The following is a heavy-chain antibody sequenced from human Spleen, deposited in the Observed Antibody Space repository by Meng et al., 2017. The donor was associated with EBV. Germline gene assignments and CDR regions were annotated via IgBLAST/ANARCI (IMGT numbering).Heavy chain of an antibody. V-gene: IGHV1-3*01. Sequence: VQRVLSGDEVKKPGASVKVSCKAYRYTFTSYGMQWVRQAPGQRLEWMGWIDVGNGNTKYSQKFQDRVIITRDTSASTAYMELSSLKSEDMAVYYCARDRGAYNSGPVLGHWGQGTLVTVSS. J-gene: IGHJ4*02. CDR2: IDVGNGNT. D-gene: IGHD6-19*01. CDR1: RYTFTSYG. CDR3: ARDRGAYNSGPVLGH.